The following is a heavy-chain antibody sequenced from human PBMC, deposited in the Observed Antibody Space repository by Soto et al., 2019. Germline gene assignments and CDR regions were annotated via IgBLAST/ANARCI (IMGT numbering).Heavy chain of an antibody. Sequence: EVQLLESGGGLVQPGGSLRLSCAASGFTFSSYWMHWVRQAPGKGLVWVSRINSDGSSTSYADSVKGRFTISRDNAKNTLYLQMNSLRAEDTAVYYCALIAAAGLFDYWGQGTLVTVSS. V-gene: IGHV3-74*02. J-gene: IGHJ4*02. D-gene: IGHD6-13*01. CDR3: ALIAAAGLFDY. CDR1: GFTFSSYW. CDR2: INSDGSST.